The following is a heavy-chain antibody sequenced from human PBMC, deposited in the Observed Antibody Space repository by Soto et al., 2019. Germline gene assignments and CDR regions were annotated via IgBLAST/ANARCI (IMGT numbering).Heavy chain of an antibody. CDR1: GFTFSSYA. V-gene: IGHV3-23*01. D-gene: IGHD4-17*01. CDR3: AKDTGKRNTVTQLSELAAPEGYYFDY. CDR2: ISGSGGST. J-gene: IGHJ4*02. Sequence: GGSLRLSCAASGFTFSSYAMSWVRQAPGKGLEWVSAISGSGGSTYYADSVKGRFTISRDNSKNTLYLQMNSLRAEDTAVYYCAKDTGKRNTVTQLSELAAPEGYYFDYWGQGTLVTVSS.